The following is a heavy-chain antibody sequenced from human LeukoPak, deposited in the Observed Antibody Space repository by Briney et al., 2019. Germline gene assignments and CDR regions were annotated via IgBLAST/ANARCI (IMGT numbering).Heavy chain of an antibody. V-gene: IGHV3-23*01. Sequence: TGGSLRLSCAASGFTFSSYAMSWVRQAPGKGLEWVSAISGSGGSTYYADSVKGRFTISRDNSKNTLYLQMNGLRAEDTAVYYCAKPPYSSSWYAFVYWGQGTLVTVSS. D-gene: IGHD6-13*01. CDR3: AKPPYSSSWYAFVY. CDR2: ISGSGGST. CDR1: GFTFSSYA. J-gene: IGHJ4*02.